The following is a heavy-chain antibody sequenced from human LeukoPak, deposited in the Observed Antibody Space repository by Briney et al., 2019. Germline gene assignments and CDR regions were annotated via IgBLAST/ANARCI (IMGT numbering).Heavy chain of an antibody. CDR1: GFTFSSYW. V-gene: IGHV3-7*01. Sequence: GGSLRLSCAASGFTFSSYWMSWVRQAPGKGLEWVANIKQDGSEKYYVDSVKGRFTISRDNAKNSLYLQMNSLRAEDTAVYHCARGKWLAPLFYFDFWGQGTLVTVSS. J-gene: IGHJ4*02. D-gene: IGHD6-19*01. CDR2: IKQDGSEK. CDR3: ARGKWLAPLFYFDF.